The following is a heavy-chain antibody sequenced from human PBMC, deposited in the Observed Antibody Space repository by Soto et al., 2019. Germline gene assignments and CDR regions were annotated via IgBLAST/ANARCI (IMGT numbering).Heavy chain of an antibody. CDR1: GFTFSDYS. V-gene: IGHV3-48*02. Sequence: GGSLRLSCVACGFTFSDYSMNWVRQAPGKGLEWVSYISSSISTIYYADSVKGRFTIYRDNAKNSLYLQMNSLRDEDTGVYYCARDRGSENDYWGQGTLVTVSS. CDR3: ARDRGSENDY. J-gene: IGHJ4*02. CDR2: ISSSISTI. D-gene: IGHD3-10*01.